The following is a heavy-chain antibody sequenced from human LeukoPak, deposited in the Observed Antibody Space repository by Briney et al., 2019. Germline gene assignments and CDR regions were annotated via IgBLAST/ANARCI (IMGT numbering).Heavy chain of an antibody. V-gene: IGHV3-74*01. J-gene: IGHJ4*02. CDR3: AKDRTSSSGWYRVADY. CDR1: GFTFSNYW. D-gene: IGHD6-19*01. Sequence: GGSLRLSCAASGFTFSNYWMFWVRQAPGRGLVWVSSIKRDGSNTNYADSVKGRFTVSRDNAKNTLYLQMNSLRAEDTAVYYCAKDRTSSSGWYRVADYWGQGTLVTVSS. CDR2: IKRDGSNT.